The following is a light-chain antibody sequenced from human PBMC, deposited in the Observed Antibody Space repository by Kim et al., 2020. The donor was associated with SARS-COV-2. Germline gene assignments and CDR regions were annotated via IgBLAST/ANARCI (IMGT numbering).Light chain of an antibody. Sequence: SYELTQPPSVSVAPGKTARITCGGNNIGSKSVHWYQQKPGQAPVLVIYYDSDRPSGIPERFSGSNSGNTATLTISMVEAGDEADYYCQGWDSSSDHVVFG. CDR2: YDS. CDR3: QGWDSSSDHVV. J-gene: IGLJ2*01. V-gene: IGLV3-21*04. CDR1: NIGSKS.